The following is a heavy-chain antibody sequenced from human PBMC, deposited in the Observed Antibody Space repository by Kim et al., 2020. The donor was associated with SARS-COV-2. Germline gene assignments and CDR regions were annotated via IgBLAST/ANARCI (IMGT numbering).Heavy chain of an antibody. J-gene: IGHJ5*02. CDR3: AREERTWFDP. CDR2: INHSGAT. V-gene: IGHV4-34*01. Sequence: SETLSLTCSVYGGSFTPYYWNWIRQPPGKGLEWIGKINHSGATYYNPSLQSRVTISLDTSKNQFSLQLTSVTAADTAVYYCAREERTWFDPWGQGTLVSVSS. CDR1: GGSFTPYY.